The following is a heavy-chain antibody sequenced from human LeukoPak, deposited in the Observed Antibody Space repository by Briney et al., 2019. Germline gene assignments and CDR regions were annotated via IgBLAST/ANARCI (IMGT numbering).Heavy chain of an antibody. CDR1: GYSISSGYY. V-gene: IGHV4-38-2*02. CDR2: IYHSGST. J-gene: IGHJ6*03. D-gene: IGHD3-22*01. CDR3: ARDTYDSSGYYYYYYMDV. Sequence: SETLSLTCTVSGYSISSGYYWGWIRQPPGKGLEWIGSIYHSGSTYYNPSLKSRVTISVDTSKNQFSLKLSSVTAADTAVYYCARDTYDSSGYYYYYYMDVWGKGTTVTVSS.